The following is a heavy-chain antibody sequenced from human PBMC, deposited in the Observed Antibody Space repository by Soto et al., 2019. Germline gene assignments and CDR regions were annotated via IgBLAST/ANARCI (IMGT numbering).Heavy chain of an antibody. CDR2: ISWNSGSI. J-gene: IGHJ6*03. D-gene: IGHD2-2*01. CDR3: AKSLPAAYYYYYYMDV. V-gene: IGHV3-9*01. Sequence: GGSLRLSCAASGFTFDDYAMHWVRQAPGKGLEWVSGISWNSGSIGYADAVKGRFTISRDNAKNSLYLQMNSLRAEDTALYYCAKSLPAAYYYYYYMDVWGKGTTVTVSS. CDR1: GFTFDDYA.